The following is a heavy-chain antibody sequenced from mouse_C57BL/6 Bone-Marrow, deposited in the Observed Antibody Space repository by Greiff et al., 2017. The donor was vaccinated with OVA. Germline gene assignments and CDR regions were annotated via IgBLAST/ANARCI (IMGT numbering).Heavy chain of an antibody. D-gene: IGHD2-3*01. CDR1: GYTFTSYW. V-gene: IGHV1-64*01. J-gene: IGHJ4*01. Sequence: VQLQQPGAELVKPGASVKLSCKASGYTFTSYWMHWVKQRPGQGLEWIGMIHPNSGSTNYNEKFKSKATLTVDKSSSTAYMQLSSLTSEDSAVYYCARSGGWLQPSMDYWGQGTSVTVSS. CDR3: ARSGGWLQPSMDY. CDR2: IHPNSGST.